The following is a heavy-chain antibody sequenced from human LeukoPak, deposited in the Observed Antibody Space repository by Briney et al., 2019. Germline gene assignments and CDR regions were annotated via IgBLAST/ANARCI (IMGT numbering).Heavy chain of an antibody. CDR3: ARRGGAVAGPFDY. D-gene: IGHD6-19*01. CDR2: ISWNSGSI. J-gene: IGHJ4*02. Sequence: GGSLRLSCAASGFTFDDYAMHWVRQAPGKGLEWVSGISWNSGSIGYADSVKGRFTISRDNAKNSLYLQMNSLRAEDMALYYCARRGGAVAGPFDYWGQGTLVTVSS. V-gene: IGHV3-9*03. CDR1: GFTFDDYA.